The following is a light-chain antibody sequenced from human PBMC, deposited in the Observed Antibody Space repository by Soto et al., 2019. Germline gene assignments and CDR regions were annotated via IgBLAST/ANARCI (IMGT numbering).Light chain of an antibody. CDR1: QDIGSV. CDR2: GAS. J-gene: IGKJ5*01. CDR3: QHYLNYPIT. Sequence: AIRMTQSPSSLSASIGDTATITCRASQDIGSVLAWYQQKPGTAPKVLISGASDLHGGVPSRFSGSGSRTDFTLTITHLQSEDFATYYCQHYLNYPITFGQGTRLEIK. V-gene: IGKV1-8*01.